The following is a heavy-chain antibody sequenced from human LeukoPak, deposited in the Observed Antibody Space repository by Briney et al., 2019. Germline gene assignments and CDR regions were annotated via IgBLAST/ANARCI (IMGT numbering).Heavy chain of an antibody. Sequence: PGGSLRLSCAPAGFTFSSNWVSWVRQAPGKGREWVANIKQDGSEKSYVDSVKGRFTISRDNAKNSLSLQMNSLRAEDTAVYYCASIYLTRALPVYWGQGTLVTVSS. CDR3: ASIYLTRALPVY. CDR2: IKQDGSEK. CDR1: GFTFSSNW. D-gene: IGHD7-27*01. V-gene: IGHV3-7*03. J-gene: IGHJ4*02.